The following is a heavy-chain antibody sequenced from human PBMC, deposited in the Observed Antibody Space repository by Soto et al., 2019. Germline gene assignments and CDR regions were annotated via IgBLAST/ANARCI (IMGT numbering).Heavy chain of an antibody. J-gene: IGHJ5*02. CDR1: GGSITRGGYY. V-gene: IGHV4-31*03. CDR2: IYNSGTT. Sequence: QVQLQESGPGLVKPSETLSLTCTVSGGSITRGGYYWSWIRQHPGKGLEWIGYIYNSGTTYYNPSLXSCXTISVDTSKNQFSLKLTSVTAAATAVYYWGGDPAPWGQGTLVTVSS. CDR3: GGDPAP.